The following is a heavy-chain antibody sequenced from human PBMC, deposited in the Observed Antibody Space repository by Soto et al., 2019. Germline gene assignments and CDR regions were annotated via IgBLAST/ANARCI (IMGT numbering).Heavy chain of an antibody. V-gene: IGHV3-74*01. Sequence: LRLSCAASGFTFSSYWMHWVRQAPGKGLVWVSRINSDGSSTSYADSVKGRFTISRDNAKNTLYLQMNSLRAEDTAVYYCARDKYVLWSGSPLYYYGMDVWGQGTTVTVSS. CDR1: GFTFSSYW. D-gene: IGHD3-3*01. CDR3: ARDKYVLWSGSPLYYYGMDV. J-gene: IGHJ6*02. CDR2: INSDGSST.